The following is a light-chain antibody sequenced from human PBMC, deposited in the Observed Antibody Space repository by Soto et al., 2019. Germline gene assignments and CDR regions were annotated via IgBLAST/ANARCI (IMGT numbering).Light chain of an antibody. Sequence: QSVLTQPASVSGSPGQSITISCTGTSSDVGGYNYVSWYQQHPGKAPKLLICDVTNRPSGVSNRFSGSKSGNTASLTISGLQTEDEADDYCSSVASSSPLVLGGGTKLTV. CDR2: DVT. CDR3: SSVASSSPLV. CDR1: SSDVGGYNY. V-gene: IGLV2-14*03. J-gene: IGLJ2*01.